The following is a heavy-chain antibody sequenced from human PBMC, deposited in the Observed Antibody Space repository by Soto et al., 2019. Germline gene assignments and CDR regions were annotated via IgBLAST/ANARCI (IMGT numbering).Heavy chain of an antibody. CDR3: ARDYGSTAFDI. Sequence: GGSLRLSCAASGFTFSSYGMHWVRQAPGKGLEWVAVIWYDGSNKYYADSVKGRFTISRDNSKNTLYLQMNSLRAEDTAVYYCARDYGSTAFDIWGQGTMVTVSS. CDR2: IWYDGSNK. J-gene: IGHJ3*02. D-gene: IGHD3-10*01. V-gene: IGHV3-33*01. CDR1: GFTFSSYG.